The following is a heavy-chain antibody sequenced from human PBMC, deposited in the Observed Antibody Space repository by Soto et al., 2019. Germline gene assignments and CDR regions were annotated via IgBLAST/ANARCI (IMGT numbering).Heavy chain of an antibody. CDR1: GGSVSSGSYY. Sequence: QVKLQESGPGLVKPSETLSLTCTVSGGSVSSGSYYWSWIRQPPGKGLEWIGYIYYSGSTNYNPSLKSRVTISVDTSKNQFSLKLSSVTAADTAVYYCARDTGSSNWFDPWGQGTLVTVSS. D-gene: IGHD6-6*01. J-gene: IGHJ5*02. V-gene: IGHV4-61*01. CDR2: IYYSGST. CDR3: ARDTGSSNWFDP.